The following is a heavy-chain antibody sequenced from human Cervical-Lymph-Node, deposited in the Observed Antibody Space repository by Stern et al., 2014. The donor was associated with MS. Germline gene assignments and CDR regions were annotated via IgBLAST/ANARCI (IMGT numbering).Heavy chain of an antibody. CDR1: GFTFGSCA. V-gene: IGHV3-30*18. CDR3: AKDRQFLTYVFDH. D-gene: IGHD3-16*01. J-gene: IGHJ5*02. CDR2: VSYDGSNK. Sequence: VQLVESGGGVVQPGRPLRLSCAASGFTFGSCAMHWVRLAPGKGLEWVAGVSYDGSNKYYADSVKGRFTVSSDSSQNTLHLQMSSLRAEDTAVYYCAKDRQFLTYVFDHWGQGSLVTVSS.